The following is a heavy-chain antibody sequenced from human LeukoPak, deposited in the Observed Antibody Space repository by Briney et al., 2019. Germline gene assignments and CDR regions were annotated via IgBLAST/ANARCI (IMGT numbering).Heavy chain of an antibody. V-gene: IGHV4-30-4*01. J-gene: IGHJ3*02. CDR2: IYYSGST. D-gene: IGHD3-22*01. CDR1: GGSISSGDYY. CDR3: ARVTTWITMIVVVGDAFDI. Sequence: SETLSLTCTVSGGSISSGDYYWSWIRQPPGEGLEWIGYIYYSGSTYYNPSLKSRVTISVDTSKNQFSLKLSSVTAADTAVYYCARVTTWITMIVVVGDAFDIWGQGTMVTVSS.